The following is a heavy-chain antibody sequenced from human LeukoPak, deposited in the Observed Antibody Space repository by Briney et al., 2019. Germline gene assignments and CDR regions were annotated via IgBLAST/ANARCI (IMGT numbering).Heavy chain of an antibody. D-gene: IGHD4-23*01. CDR3: ATELRWKDH. J-gene: IGHJ4*02. CDR1: GYTFTNYD. V-gene: IGHV1-8*01. CDR2: MKPNSGNT. Sequence: ASVKASCKASGYTFTNYDINWVRQATGQGLEWMGYMKPNSGNTGYAQKFQGRVTMTRDTPISRAYMELSSLTSEDTAVYYCATELRWKDHWGQGTLVTVSS.